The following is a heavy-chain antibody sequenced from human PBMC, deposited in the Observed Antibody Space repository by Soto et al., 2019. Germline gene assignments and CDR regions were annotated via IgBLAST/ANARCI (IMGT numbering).Heavy chain of an antibody. CDR2: ISWNSGSI. D-gene: IGHD3-3*01. CDR1: GFTFDDYA. J-gene: IGHJ4*02. CDR3: AKGQAGRYDFWSGFGCFDY. Sequence: GGSLRLSCAASGFTFDDYAMHWVRQAPGKGLEWVSGISWNSGSIGYADSVKGRFTISRDNAKNSLYLQMNSLRAEDTALYYCAKGQAGRYDFWSGFGCFDYWGQGTLVTVSS. V-gene: IGHV3-9*01.